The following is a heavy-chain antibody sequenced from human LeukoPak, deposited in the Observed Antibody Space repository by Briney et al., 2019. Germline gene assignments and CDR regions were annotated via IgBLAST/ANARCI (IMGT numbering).Heavy chain of an antibody. CDR2: INPNSGGT. CDR3: ARDLRSDYDFWSGAIDY. J-gene: IGHJ4*02. CDR1: GYTFTGYY. D-gene: IGHD3-3*01. V-gene: IGHV1-2*02. Sequence: GASVKVSCKASGYTFTGYYMHWVRQAPGQGLEWMGWINPNSGGTNYAQKFQGRVTMTRDTSISTAYMELSRLRSDDTAVYYCARDLRSDYDFWSGAIDYWGQGTLVTVSS.